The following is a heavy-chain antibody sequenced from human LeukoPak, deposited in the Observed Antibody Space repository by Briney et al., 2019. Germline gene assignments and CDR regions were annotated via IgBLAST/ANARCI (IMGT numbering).Heavy chain of an antibody. D-gene: IGHD6-19*01. CDR3: ARGSDSSGWYGDFDY. CDR1: GFTFSSYS. CDR2: ISSSSSTI. Sequence: GGSLRLSCAASGFTFSSYSMNWVRQAPGKGLEWVSYISSSSSTIYYADSVKGRFTISRDNAKNSLYLQMNSLRAEDTAVYYCARGSDSSGWYGDFDYWGQGTLVTVSS. V-gene: IGHV3-48*01. J-gene: IGHJ4*02.